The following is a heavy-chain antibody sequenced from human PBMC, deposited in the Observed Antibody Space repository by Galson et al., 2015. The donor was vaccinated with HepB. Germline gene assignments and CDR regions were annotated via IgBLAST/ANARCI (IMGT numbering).Heavy chain of an antibody. D-gene: IGHD3-22*01. CDR3: TYYYDSSGYYPTDY. J-gene: IGHJ4*02. Sequence: SLRLSCAASGFTFGDYAMSWFRQAPGKGLEWVGFIRSKAYGGTTEYAASVKGRFTISRDDSKSIAYLQMNSLKTEDTAVYYCTYYYDSSGYYPTDYWGQGTLVTVSS. CDR1: GFTFGDYA. V-gene: IGHV3-49*03. CDR2: IRSKAYGGTT.